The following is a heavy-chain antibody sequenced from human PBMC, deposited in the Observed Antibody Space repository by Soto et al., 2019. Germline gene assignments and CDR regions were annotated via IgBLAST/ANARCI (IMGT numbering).Heavy chain of an antibody. D-gene: IGHD1-26*01. J-gene: IGHJ4*02. Sequence: SETLSLTCTVSGGSISSGDYYWSWIRQPPGKGLEWIGYIYYSGSTYYNPSLKSRVTISVDTSKNQFSLKLSSVTAADTAVYYCASFIVGATTTFPFFDYWGQGTLVTVSS. CDR3: ASFIVGATTTFPFFDY. V-gene: IGHV4-30-4*01. CDR2: IYYSGST. CDR1: GGSISSGDYY.